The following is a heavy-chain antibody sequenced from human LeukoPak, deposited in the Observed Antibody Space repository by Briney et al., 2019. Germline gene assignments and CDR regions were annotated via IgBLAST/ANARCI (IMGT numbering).Heavy chain of an antibody. V-gene: IGHV1-18*01. Sequence: GASVKVSCKASGYTFTSYGISWVRQAPGQGLEWMGWISAYNGNTNNAQNLPARVTMTTDTSTSTAYMELRRLRSDDTAVSYCARPRCSSTSCYSGEDWFDPWGQGTLVTVSS. CDR3: ARPRCSSTSCYSGEDWFDP. D-gene: IGHD2-2*01. J-gene: IGHJ5*02. CDR1: GYTFTSYG. CDR2: ISAYNGNT.